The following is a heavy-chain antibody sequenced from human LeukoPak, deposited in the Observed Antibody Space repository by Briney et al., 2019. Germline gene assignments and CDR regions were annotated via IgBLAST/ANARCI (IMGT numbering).Heavy chain of an antibody. V-gene: IGHV3-30*02. CDR1: GFTFSDYG. Sequence: PGGSLRLSCAASGFTFSDYGMHWVRQASGKGLELVAFIQYDGNNKYYADSVKGRFTISRDNAKNSLYLQMNSLRAEDTALYYCARERESNYYYYMDVWGKGTTVTVSS. CDR2: IQYDGNNK. J-gene: IGHJ6*03. D-gene: IGHD1-26*01. CDR3: ARERESNYYYYMDV.